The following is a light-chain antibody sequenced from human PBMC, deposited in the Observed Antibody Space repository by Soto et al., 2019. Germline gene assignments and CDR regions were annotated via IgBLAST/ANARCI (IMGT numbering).Light chain of an antibody. Sequence: DIQMTQSPSSLSASVGDRVTITCRASQNINTYLNWYQQKPGKAPNLLIYAASRLQSGVPSRFSGRGSGTDFTLTISSLHPEDFASYYCQQTYSTPQTFGHGTKVEV. J-gene: IGKJ1*01. V-gene: IGKV1-39*01. CDR3: QQTYSTPQT. CDR2: AAS. CDR1: QNINTY.